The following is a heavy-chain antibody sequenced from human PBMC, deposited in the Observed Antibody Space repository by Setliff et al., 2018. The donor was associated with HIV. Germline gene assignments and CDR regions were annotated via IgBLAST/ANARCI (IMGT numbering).Heavy chain of an antibody. CDR3: VKDFLPPLGVYYFDY. Sequence: GGSLRLSCAASGFTFSDNWMSWVRQAPGKGLEWVATIKQDGSNKYYADSLKGRFTISRDNAKNSLSLQMNSLRPEDTALYYCVKDFLPPLGVYYFDYWGQGALVTVSS. D-gene: IGHD3-16*01. V-gene: IGHV3-7*03. J-gene: IGHJ4*02. CDR1: GFTFSDNW. CDR2: IKQDGSNK.